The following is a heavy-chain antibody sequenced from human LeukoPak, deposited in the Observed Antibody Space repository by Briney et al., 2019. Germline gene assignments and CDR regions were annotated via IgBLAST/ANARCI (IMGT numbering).Heavy chain of an antibody. CDR3: ARGRVPYSSSPMGY. CDR2: ISYDGSNK. Sequence: QPGRSLRLSCAASGFTFSSYAMHWVRQAPGKGLEWVGVISYDGSNKYYADSVKGRFTISRDNSKNTLYLQMNSLRAEDTAVYYCARGRVPYSSSPMGYWGQGTLVTVSS. J-gene: IGHJ4*02. CDR1: GFTFSSYA. V-gene: IGHV3-30*01. D-gene: IGHD6-6*01.